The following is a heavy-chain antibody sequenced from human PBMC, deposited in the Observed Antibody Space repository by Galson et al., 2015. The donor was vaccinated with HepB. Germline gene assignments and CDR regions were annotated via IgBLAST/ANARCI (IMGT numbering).Heavy chain of an antibody. CDR3: ARVALSYSSGWSEKKYWYFDL. V-gene: IGHV4-30-4*01. Sequence: TLSLTCTVSGGSISSGDYYWSWIRQPPGKGLEWIGYIYYSGSTYYNPSLKSRVTISVDASKNQFSLKLSSVTAADTAVYCCARVALSYSSGWSEKKYWYFDLWGRGTLVTVSS. CDR1: GGSISSGDYY. CDR2: IYYSGST. J-gene: IGHJ2*01. D-gene: IGHD6-19*01.